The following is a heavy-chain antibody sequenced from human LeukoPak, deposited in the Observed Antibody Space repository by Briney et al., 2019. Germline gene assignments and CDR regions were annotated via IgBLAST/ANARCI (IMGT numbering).Heavy chain of an antibody. J-gene: IGHJ4*02. CDR3: ARAASSWSFDY. CDR1: GVSIRSYY. V-gene: IGHV4-59*01. Sequence: QPSETLSLTCTVSGVSIRSYYWTWIRQPPGKGLEWIGYIFYSGNINYSPSLKSRVTISVDTSNNQLSLKLTSVTAADTAVYYCARAASSWSFDYWGQGTLVTVSS. D-gene: IGHD6-13*01. CDR2: IFYSGNI.